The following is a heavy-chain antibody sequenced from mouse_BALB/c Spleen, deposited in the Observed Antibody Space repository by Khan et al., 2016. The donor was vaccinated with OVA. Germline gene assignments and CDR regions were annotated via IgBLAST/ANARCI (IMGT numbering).Heavy chain of an antibody. CDR2: IYFSGSI. D-gene: IGHD2-1*01. J-gene: IGHJ4*01. CDR3: TRDGNFMDY. CDR1: GYSITSGYA. V-gene: IGHV3-1*02. Sequence: EVQLQESGPDLVKPSQSLSLTCTVTGYSITSGYAWHWIRQFPGNKLEWMAYIYFSGSINYNPSLKSRISVTRDTSKNQFFLQLNSVTSEDTATYYCTRDGNFMDYWGQGTSVTVSS.